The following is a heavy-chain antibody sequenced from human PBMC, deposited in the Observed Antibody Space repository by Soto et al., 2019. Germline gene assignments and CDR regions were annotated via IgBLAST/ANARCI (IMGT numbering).Heavy chain of an antibody. CDR2: IRQDGSEK. CDR3: ARGCGSASCPYCFDC. V-gene: IGHV3-7*01. D-gene: IGHD2-2*01. Sequence: EVQLVESGGGLVQPGGSLRLSCAASGFTFSTYWMSWVRQAPGKGLEWVATIRQDGSEKHCVDSVKGRFTISRDNAKNSLSLQMNSLRAEDTAVYYCARGCGSASCPYCFDCWGQGTLVTGSS. CDR1: GFTFSTYW. J-gene: IGHJ4*02.